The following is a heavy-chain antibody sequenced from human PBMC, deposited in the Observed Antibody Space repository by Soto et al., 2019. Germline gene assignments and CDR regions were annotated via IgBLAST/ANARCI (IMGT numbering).Heavy chain of an antibody. Sequence: EVQLVESGGGLVQPGGSLRLSCAASGFTFSSYSMNWVRQAPGKGLEWVSYISSSSSTIYYADSVKGRFTISRDNAKNSLYLQMNSLIDEDTAVYYCARDRRHCSGGSCYGLDYWGQGTLVTVSS. D-gene: IGHD2-15*01. CDR3: ARDRRHCSGGSCYGLDY. CDR1: GFTFSSYS. CDR2: ISSSSSTI. J-gene: IGHJ4*02. V-gene: IGHV3-48*02.